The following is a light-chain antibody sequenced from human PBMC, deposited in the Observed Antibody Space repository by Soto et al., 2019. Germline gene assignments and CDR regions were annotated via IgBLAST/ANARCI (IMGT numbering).Light chain of an antibody. Sequence: DIQMTQSAASLSASLGDRVTITCGASQSISIYLNWYQQKPGKAPILLFYAGSSLQGGVPSRFSGSGSATDFTPTISSLQPEDFATYYCQQSYSTPPITFGQGTRLEIK. CDR1: QSISIY. CDR2: AGS. J-gene: IGKJ5*01. V-gene: IGKV1-39*01. CDR3: QQSYSTPPIT.